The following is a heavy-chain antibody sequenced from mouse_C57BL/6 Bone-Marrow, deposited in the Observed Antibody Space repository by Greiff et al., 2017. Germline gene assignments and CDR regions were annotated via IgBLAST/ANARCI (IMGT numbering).Heavy chain of an antibody. CDR3: TRDYGYGVEFAY. Sequence: DVKLQESGTVLARPGASVKMSCKTSGYTFTSYWLHWVKQRPGQGLEWLGAIYPGHIDTSSNQKFKGKAKLTAVTSASTASMELSSLTKEDSAVYYCTRDYGYGVEFAYWGQGTLVTVSA. D-gene: IGHD2-2*01. CDR1: GYTFTSYW. J-gene: IGHJ3*01. V-gene: IGHV1-5*01. CDR2: IYPGHIDT.